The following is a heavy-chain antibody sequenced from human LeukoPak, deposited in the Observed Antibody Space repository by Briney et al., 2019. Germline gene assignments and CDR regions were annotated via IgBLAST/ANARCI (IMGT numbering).Heavy chain of an antibody. Sequence: GASVKVSCKASGGTFSSYAISWVRQAPGQGLEWMGRIIPILGIANYAQKFQGRVTITADKSTSTAYMELSSLRSEDTAVYYCARDSWPHSSGYYNWYFDLWGRGTLVTVSS. CDR1: GGTFSSYA. V-gene: IGHV1-69*04. J-gene: IGHJ2*01. CDR2: IIPILGIA. CDR3: ARDSWPHSSGYYNWYFDL. D-gene: IGHD3-22*01.